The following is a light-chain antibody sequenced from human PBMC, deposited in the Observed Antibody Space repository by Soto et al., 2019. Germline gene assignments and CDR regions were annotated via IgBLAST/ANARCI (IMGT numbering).Light chain of an antibody. Sequence: SYELTQPPSVSVAPGQTARVTCGGDNIRNKSVHWYQQRPGQAPVLVVYDDSHRPSGITERISGSNSGNTATLTINSVGAGDEADYYCQVWDARRDHWVFGGGTKLTVL. J-gene: IGLJ3*02. CDR1: NIRNKS. CDR3: QVWDARRDHWV. CDR2: DDS. V-gene: IGLV3-21*02.